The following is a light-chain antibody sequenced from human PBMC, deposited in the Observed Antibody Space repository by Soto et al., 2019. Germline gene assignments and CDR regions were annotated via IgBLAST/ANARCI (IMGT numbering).Light chain of an antibody. CDR3: HQYNNWPLT. J-gene: IGKJ4*01. CDR2: GAS. Sequence: EIVMTQSPATLSVSTGERATLSCRASQSVSNNLAWYQQKPGQAPRFLIYGASTRATGIPARFSGSGSGTEFTITISSLQSEDFALYYCHQYNNWPLTFGGGTKVESK. CDR1: QSVSNN. V-gene: IGKV3-15*01.